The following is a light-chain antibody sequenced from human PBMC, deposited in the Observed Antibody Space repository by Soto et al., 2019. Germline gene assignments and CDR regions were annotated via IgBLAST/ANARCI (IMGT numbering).Light chain of an antibody. V-gene: IGKV1-5*01. CDR3: QVYNSYPWT. CDR1: QSISSW. Sequence: ATASLAASVGXKQKKTCWASQSISSWFAWYQQKPGKAXNLXTYDASSLESGVPSRFSGSGPANEFTLNIIILQPDDSVTYYCQVYNSYPWTLCDVTKVDI. J-gene: IGKJ1*01. CDR2: DAS.